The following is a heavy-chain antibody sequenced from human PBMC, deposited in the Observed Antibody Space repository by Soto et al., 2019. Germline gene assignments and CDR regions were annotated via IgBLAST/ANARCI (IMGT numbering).Heavy chain of an antibody. CDR2: IYPGDSDT. J-gene: IGHJ1*01. V-gene: IGHV5-51*01. CDR3: ARLSYYVNCDYYFPAFFPH. D-gene: IGHD3-22*01. Sequence: SLKISCKGSGYSFTSYWIGWVRQMPGKGLEWMGIIYPGDSDTRYSPSFQGQVTISADKSISTAYLQWSSLKASDTAMYYCARLSYYVNCDYYFPAFFPHCSQGTLDIGSA. CDR1: GYSFTSYW.